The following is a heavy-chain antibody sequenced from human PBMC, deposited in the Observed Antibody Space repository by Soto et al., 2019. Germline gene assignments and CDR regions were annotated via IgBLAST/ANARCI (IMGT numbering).Heavy chain of an antibody. CDR1: GGSFSGYY. V-gene: IGHV4-34*01. J-gene: IGHJ5*02. D-gene: IGHD4-17*01. CDR2: INHSGST. Sequence: SETLSLTCAVYGGSFSGYYWSWIRQPPGKGLEWIGEINHSGSTNYNPSLKSRVTISVDTSKNQFSLKLSSVTAADTAVYYCARVLRGTTVTTRWFDPWGQGTLVTVSS. CDR3: ARVLRGTTVTTRWFDP.